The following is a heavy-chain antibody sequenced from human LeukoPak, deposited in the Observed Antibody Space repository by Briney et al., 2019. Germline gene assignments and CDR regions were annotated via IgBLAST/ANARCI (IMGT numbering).Heavy chain of an antibody. CDR2: IIPIFGTA. D-gene: IGHD1-26*01. Sequence: SVKVSCKASGGTFISYAISWVRQAPGQGLEWMGGIIPIFGTANYAQKFQGRVTITADESTSTAYMELSSLRSEDTAVYYCARVEWEQNWFDPWGQGTLVTVSS. V-gene: IGHV1-69*13. CDR3: ARVEWEQNWFDP. CDR1: GGTFISYA. J-gene: IGHJ5*02.